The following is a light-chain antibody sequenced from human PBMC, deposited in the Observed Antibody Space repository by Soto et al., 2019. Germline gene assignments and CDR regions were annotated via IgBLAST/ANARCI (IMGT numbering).Light chain of an antibody. CDR1: SSDVGGYNF. CDR3: SLYTSNSTLPYV. V-gene: IGLV2-14*01. J-gene: IGLJ1*01. CDR2: DVS. Sequence: QSALTQPASVSGSPGQSITISCTGTSSDVGGYNFVSWYQQHPGKAPKLMIYDVSNRPSGVSNRFSGSKSGNTASLTISGLQAEDEADYFCSLYTSNSTLPYVFGTGTKLTVL.